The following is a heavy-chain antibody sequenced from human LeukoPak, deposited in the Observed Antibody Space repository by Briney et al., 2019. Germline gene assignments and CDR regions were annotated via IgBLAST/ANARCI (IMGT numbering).Heavy chain of an antibody. CDR3: ARARVGATGGYFDY. CDR1: GDSISSYY. CDR2: IYYSGST. D-gene: IGHD1-26*01. Sequence: SETLSLTCTVSGDSISSYYWGWIRQPPGKGLEWIGSIYYSGSTYYNPSLKSRVTISVDTSKNQFSLKLSSVTAADTAVYYCARARVGATGGYFDYWGQGTLVTVSS. J-gene: IGHJ4*02. V-gene: IGHV4-39*01.